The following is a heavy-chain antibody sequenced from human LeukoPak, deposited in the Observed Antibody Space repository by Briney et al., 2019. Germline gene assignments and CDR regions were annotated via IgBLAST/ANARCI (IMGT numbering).Heavy chain of an antibody. Sequence: SETLSLTCTVSGGPISIDYWSWIRQPAGKGLEWIGHIYTSGSTNYNPSLKSRVTISVDKSKNQFSLKLSFVTAADTAVYYCARSRYSSSSGLDFDYWGQGTLVTVSS. D-gene: IGHD6-6*01. V-gene: IGHV4-4*07. CDR3: ARSRYSSSSGLDFDY. CDR1: GGPISIDY. J-gene: IGHJ4*02. CDR2: IYTSGST.